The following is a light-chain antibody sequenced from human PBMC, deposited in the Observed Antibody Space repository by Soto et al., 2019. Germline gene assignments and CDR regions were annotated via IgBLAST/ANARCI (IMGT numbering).Light chain of an antibody. CDR1: QSISRY. Sequence: IQMTQSPSSLSASVGDSVTISCRASQSISRYLNWYQQKPGKAPKLLIFSASGLQSGVPSRFSGSGSGTDFTLTISSLQPEDFATYYCQQANSFPITFGQGTRLEIK. CDR3: QQANSFPIT. V-gene: IGKV1-12*01. CDR2: SAS. J-gene: IGKJ5*01.